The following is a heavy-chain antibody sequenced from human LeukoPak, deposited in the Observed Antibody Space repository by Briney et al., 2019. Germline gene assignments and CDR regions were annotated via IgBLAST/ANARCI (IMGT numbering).Heavy chain of an antibody. Sequence: SETLSLTCAVYGGSFSGYYWSWIRQPPGKGLEWIGEINHSGSTNYNPSLKSRVTISVDTSKNQFSLKLSSVTAADTAVYYCARAIRRYSGYDYWGQGTLVTVSS. V-gene: IGHV4-34*01. CDR2: INHSGST. J-gene: IGHJ4*02. CDR3: ARAIRRYSGYDY. D-gene: IGHD5-12*01. CDR1: GGSFSGYY.